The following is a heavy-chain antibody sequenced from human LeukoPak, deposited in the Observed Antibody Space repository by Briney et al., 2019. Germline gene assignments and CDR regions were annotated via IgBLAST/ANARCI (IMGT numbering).Heavy chain of an antibody. CDR2: ISYDGSNK. CDR1: GFTFSSYG. J-gene: IGHJ4*02. Sequence: GGSLRLSCAASGFTFSSYGMHWVRQAPGKGLEWVAVISYDGSNKYYADSVKGRFTISRDNSKNTLYLQMNSLRAEDTAVYYCAKDRDRGFDYWGQGTLVTVSS. CDR3: AKDRDRGFDY. D-gene: IGHD5-24*01. V-gene: IGHV3-30*18.